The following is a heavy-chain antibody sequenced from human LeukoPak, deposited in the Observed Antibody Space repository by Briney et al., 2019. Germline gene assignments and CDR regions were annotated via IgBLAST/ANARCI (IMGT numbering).Heavy chain of an antibody. CDR3: ARAYRNSAWFDLNY. D-gene: IGHD3-10*01. CDR1: GFTFSSYT. CDR2: ISYDGTTE. V-gene: IGHV3-30*03. J-gene: IGHJ4*02. Sequence: GGSLRLSCAASGFTFSSYTMNWVRQAPGKGLEWVAVISYDGTTEYYEDSVKGRFTISRDNSRDTLYLQMSSLRAEDTAVYYCARAYRNSAWFDLNYWGRGTLVTVSS.